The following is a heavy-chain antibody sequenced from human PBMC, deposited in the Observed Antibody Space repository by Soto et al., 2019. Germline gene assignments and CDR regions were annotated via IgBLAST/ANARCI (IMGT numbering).Heavy chain of an antibody. CDR2: INHSGST. J-gene: IGHJ4*02. CDR3: ARDPGRPPSPFYY. Sequence: PWVNLSLTFAVYGGGFSGYSWSWFRLPPGKGLKWIGEINHSGSTNYNPSLKSRVTISVDTSKNQFSLKLSSVTAAELSLYYLARDPGRPPSPFYYRGEGTLVTASS. V-gene: IGHV4-34*01. CDR1: GGGFSGYS.